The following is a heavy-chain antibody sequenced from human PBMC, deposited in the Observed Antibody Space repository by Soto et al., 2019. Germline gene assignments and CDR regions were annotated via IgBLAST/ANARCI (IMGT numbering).Heavy chain of an antibody. D-gene: IGHD5-18*01. CDR2: ISGSGGST. CDR3: AKVTTQRGYSYDY. CDR1: GFTFSSYA. V-gene: IGHV3-23*01. Sequence: EVQLLESGGGLVQPGGSLRLSCAASGFTFSSYAMSWVRQAPGKGLEWVSAISGSGGSTNYADSVKGRFTISRDNSKNTLYLQMNSLRAEDTAVYYCAKVTTQRGYSYDYWGQGTLVTVSS. J-gene: IGHJ4*02.